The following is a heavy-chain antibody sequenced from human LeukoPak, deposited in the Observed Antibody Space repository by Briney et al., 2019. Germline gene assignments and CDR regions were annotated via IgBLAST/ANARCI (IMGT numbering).Heavy chain of an antibody. J-gene: IGHJ3*02. V-gene: IGHV3-11*01. CDR1: GFTFSDYY. CDR3: AREAYYDSSGTDAFGI. CDR2: ISSSGSTI. Sequence: PGGSLRLSCAASGFTFSDYYMSWIRQAPGKGLEWVSYISSSGSTIYYADSVKGRFTISRDNAKNSLYLQMNSLRAEDTAVYYCAREAYYDSSGTDAFGIWGQGTMVTVSS. D-gene: IGHD3-22*01.